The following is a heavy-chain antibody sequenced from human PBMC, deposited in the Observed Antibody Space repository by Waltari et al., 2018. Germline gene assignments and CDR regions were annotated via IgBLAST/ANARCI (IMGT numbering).Heavy chain of an antibody. CDR1: GYSISSGYY. CDR2: IYHVGST. Sequence: QVQLQESGPGLVKTSETLSLTCAVSGYSISSGYYWGWIRQPPGKGLEWIGSIYHVGSTYYNPSLKSRVTISVDTSKNQFSLKLSSVTAADTAVYYCARHGSTEHYYYYYGMDVWGQGTTVTVSS. CDR3: ARHGSTEHYYYYYGMDV. V-gene: IGHV4-38-2*01. D-gene: IGHD3-10*01. J-gene: IGHJ6*02.